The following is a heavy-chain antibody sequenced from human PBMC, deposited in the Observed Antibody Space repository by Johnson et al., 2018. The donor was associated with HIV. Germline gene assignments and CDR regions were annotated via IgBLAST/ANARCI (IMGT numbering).Heavy chain of an antibody. CDR2: ISYDGSNK. D-gene: IGHD3-10*01. CDR3: AKTRMGGILDAFDL. V-gene: IGHV3-30-3*02. Sequence: VQLVESGGGVVQPGGSLRLSCAASGFTFSSYAMHWVRQAPGKGLEWVAVISYDGSNKYYADSVKGRFTLSRDNSKNTLDLQMNSLTIEDTAVFYCAKTRMGGILDAFDLWGQGTMVIVS. J-gene: IGHJ3*01. CDR1: GFTFSSYA.